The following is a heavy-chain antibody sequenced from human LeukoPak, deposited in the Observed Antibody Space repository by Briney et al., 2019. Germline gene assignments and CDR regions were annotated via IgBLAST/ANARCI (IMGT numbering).Heavy chain of an antibody. CDR2: INPNSGGT. J-gene: IGHJ4*02. CDR1: GYTFTGYY. CDR3: ARALENDFWSGYYLGYYFDY. D-gene: IGHD3-3*01. Sequence: ASVKVSCKASGYTFTGYYMHWVRQAPGQGLEWMGWINPNSGGTNYAQKFQGRVTMTRDTSISTAYMELSRLRSDDTAVYYCARALENDFWSGYYLGYYFDYWGQGTLVTVSS. V-gene: IGHV1-2*02.